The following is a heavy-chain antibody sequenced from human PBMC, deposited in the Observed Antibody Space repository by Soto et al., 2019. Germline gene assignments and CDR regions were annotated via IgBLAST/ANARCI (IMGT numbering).Heavy chain of an antibody. D-gene: IGHD3-3*01. Sequence: QITLKESGPTLVKPTQTLTLTCTFSGFSLSTSGVVVGWIRQPPGKALEWLALIYWDDKKRYSPSLKSRLTITKDTSKNLVVLTMTNMDPVDTATYYCAHDHYDSRRGFDPWGQGILVTVSS. CDR2: IYWDDKK. CDR1: GFSLSTSGVV. CDR3: AHDHYDSRRGFDP. V-gene: IGHV2-5*02. J-gene: IGHJ5*02.